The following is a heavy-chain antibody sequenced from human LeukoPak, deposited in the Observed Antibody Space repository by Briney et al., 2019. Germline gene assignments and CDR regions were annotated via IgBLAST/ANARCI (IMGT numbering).Heavy chain of an antibody. V-gene: IGHV4-59*01. CDR2: IYYSGST. CDR3: ARERAAMDS. CDR1: GGSIRSDY. Sequence: TSETLSLTCIVSGGSIRSDYWSWIRQPPGKGLEWIGYIYYSGSTNYNPSLKSRVTISVDTSKNQFSLKLNSVTAADTAVYFCARERAAMDSWGQGTLVTVSS. D-gene: IGHD5-18*01. J-gene: IGHJ4*02.